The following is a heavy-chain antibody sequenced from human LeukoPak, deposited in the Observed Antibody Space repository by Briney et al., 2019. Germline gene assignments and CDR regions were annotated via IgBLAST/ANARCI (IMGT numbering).Heavy chain of an antibody. CDR1: GYTFTSYD. CDR2: INPNSGGT. J-gene: IGHJ6*03. V-gene: IGHV1-2*02. D-gene: IGHD3-3*01. Sequence: GASVKVSCKASGYTFTSYDINWVRQAPGQGLEWMGWINPNSGGTNYAQKFQGRVTMTRDTSISTAYMELSRLRSDDTAVYYCARDHSNDFWSGSGPLYYMDVWGKGTTVTVSS. CDR3: ARDHSNDFWSGSGPLYYMDV.